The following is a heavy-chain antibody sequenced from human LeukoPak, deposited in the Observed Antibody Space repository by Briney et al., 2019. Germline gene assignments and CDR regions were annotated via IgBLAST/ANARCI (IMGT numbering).Heavy chain of an antibody. J-gene: IGHJ4*02. CDR2: IYYSGST. Sequence: SETLSLTCTVSGGSISSYYWSWIRQPPGKGLEWIGYIYYSGSTNYNPSLKSRVTISVDTSKNQFSLKLSSVTAADTAVYYCARHSQGVVGATMDYWGQGTLVTVSS. D-gene: IGHD1-26*01. CDR1: GGSISSYY. V-gene: IGHV4-59*08. CDR3: ARHSQGVVGATMDY.